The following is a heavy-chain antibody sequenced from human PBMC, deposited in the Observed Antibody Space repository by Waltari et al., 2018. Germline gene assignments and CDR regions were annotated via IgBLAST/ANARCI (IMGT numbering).Heavy chain of an antibody. D-gene: IGHD2-2*01. CDR1: GYTFSHHD. Sequence: QVHLVQSETEVKKPGASVKVSCKSSGYTFSHHDINWVRQARGQGLEWRGWRNPSIGNTAYAQIFKGRVAMTRNTSMSTAYMELSSLRPEDSAVYFCARGRHLYAESGSFMPYYFGLDVWGQGTTVLVSS. CDR2: RNPSIGNT. J-gene: IGHJ6*02. V-gene: IGHV1-8*02. CDR3: ARGRHLYAESGSFMPYYFGLDV.